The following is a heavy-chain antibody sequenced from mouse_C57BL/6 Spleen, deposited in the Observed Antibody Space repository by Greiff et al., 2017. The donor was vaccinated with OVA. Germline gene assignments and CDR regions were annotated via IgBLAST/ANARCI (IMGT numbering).Heavy chain of an antibody. D-gene: IGHD1-1*01. V-gene: IGHV1-80*01. CDR3: ARYGTVVGNYYAMDY. Sequence: VQLQESGAELVKPGASVKISCKASGYAFSSYWMNWVKQRPGKGLEWIGQIYPGDGDTNYNGKFKGKATLTADKSSSTAYMQLSSLTSEDSAVYFCARYGTVVGNYYAMDYWGQGTSVTVSS. CDR1: GYAFSSYW. J-gene: IGHJ4*01. CDR2: IYPGDGDT.